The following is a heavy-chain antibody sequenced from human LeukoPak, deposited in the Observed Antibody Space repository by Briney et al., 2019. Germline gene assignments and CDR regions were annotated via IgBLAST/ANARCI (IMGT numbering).Heavy chain of an antibody. CDR2: IWNDGNYK. Sequence: AGGSLRLSCAASGFTFSSYGMHWVRQAPGKGLEWVAVIWNDGNYKFYRDSVKARFSISRDNSEGMLYLQMDSLRVEDTAVYYCAKGRVGADRPPFDYWGQGTLVTLSP. V-gene: IGHV3-33*06. CDR3: AKGRVGADRPPFDY. CDR1: GFTFSSYG. J-gene: IGHJ4*02. D-gene: IGHD1-26*01.